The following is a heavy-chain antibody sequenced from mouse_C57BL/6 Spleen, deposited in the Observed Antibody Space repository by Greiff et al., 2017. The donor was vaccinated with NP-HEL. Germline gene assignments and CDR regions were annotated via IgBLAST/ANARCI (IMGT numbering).Heavy chain of an antibody. J-gene: IGHJ1*03. CDR1: GYTFTDYY. CDR2: INPNNGGT. Sequence: VQLQQSGPELVKPGASVKISCKASGYTFTDYYMNWVKQSHGKSLEWIGDINPNNGGTSYNQKFKGKATLTVDKSSSTAYMELRSLTSEDSAVYYCARHYDYDGYFDVWGTGTTVTVSS. D-gene: IGHD2-4*01. CDR3: ARHYDYDGYFDV. V-gene: IGHV1-26*01.